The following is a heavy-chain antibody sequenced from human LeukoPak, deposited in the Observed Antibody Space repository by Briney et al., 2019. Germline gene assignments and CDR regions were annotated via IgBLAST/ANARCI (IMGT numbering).Heavy chain of an antibody. V-gene: IGHV3-7*01. J-gene: IGHJ6*03. CDR2: IKKDGSEK. CDR1: GFSFSSYW. CDR3: ARRNYYYYMDV. Sequence: GGSLRLSCAASGFSFSSYWMSWVRQAQGKGLEWVANIKKDGSEKYYVDSVKGRFTISRDNAKNSLYLQMNSLRAEDTAVYYCARRNYYYYMDVWGKGTTVTVSS.